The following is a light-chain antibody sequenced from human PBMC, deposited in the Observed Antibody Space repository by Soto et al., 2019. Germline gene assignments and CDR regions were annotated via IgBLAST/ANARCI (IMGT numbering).Light chain of an antibody. V-gene: IGLV2-14*01. Sequence: QSVLAQPASVSGSPGQSITISCTGTASDIGNYNYVSWYQLHPGKAPQLLIYGVSNRPSGVSNRFSGSKSGNAASLTISGLQAEDEADYYCSSYTAYTTLWVFGGGTKVTVL. CDR2: GVS. J-gene: IGLJ3*02. CDR1: ASDIGNYNY. CDR3: SSYTAYTTLWV.